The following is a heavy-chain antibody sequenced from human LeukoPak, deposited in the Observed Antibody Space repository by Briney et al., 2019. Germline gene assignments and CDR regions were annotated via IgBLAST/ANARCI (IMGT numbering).Heavy chain of an antibody. CDR2: MNPNSGNT. J-gene: IGHJ6*02. D-gene: IGHD3-3*01. CDR3: ARGFGVVNPTFYYYYGMDV. Sequence: GASVKVSCKASGYTFTSYDINWVRQATGQGREWMGWMNPNSGNTGYAQKFQGRVTMTRNTSISTAYMELSSLRSEDTAVYYCARGFGVVNPTFYYYYGMDVWGQGTTVTVSS. CDR1: GYTFTSYD. V-gene: IGHV1-8*01.